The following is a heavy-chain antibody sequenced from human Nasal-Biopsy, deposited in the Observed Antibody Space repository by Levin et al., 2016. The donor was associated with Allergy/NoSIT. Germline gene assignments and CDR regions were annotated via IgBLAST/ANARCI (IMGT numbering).Heavy chain of an antibody. D-gene: IGHD1-26*01. CDR2: IYGGGNT. CDR1: GFTVSNYY. Sequence: GESLKISCAASGFTVSNYYMSWVRQAPGKGLEWVSLIYGGGNTYYADPVKGRFTISRDTSENTLYLQMNSLRAEDTAVYYCARGIVGVTPTDYWGQGTLVTVSS. CDR3: ARGIVGVTPTDY. J-gene: IGHJ4*02. V-gene: IGHV3-66*01.